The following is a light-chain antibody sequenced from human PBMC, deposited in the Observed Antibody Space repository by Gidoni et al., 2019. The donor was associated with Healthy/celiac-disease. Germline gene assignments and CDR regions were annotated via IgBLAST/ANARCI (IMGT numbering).Light chain of an antibody. CDR3: QQSYSTPRT. V-gene: IGKV1-39*01. CDR1: QSISSY. J-gene: IGKJ4*01. CDR2: AAS. Sequence: DIQMTQSPSSLSASVGDRVTITGRASQSISSYLNWYQQKPGKAPKLLIYAASSLQSGVPSRFSGSGSGTDFNLNISSLQPEDFATDYWQQSYSTPRTFXGXTKVEIK.